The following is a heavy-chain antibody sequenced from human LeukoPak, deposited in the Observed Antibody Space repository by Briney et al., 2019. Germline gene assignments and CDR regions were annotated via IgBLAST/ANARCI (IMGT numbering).Heavy chain of an antibody. J-gene: IGHJ4*02. Sequence: GGSLRLSCAASGFTVSSNYMSWVRQAPGKGLEWVANIKQDGSQKYYVDSVKGRFTISRDNAKNSLYLQMDSLRAEDSAVYYCASSNWNYYNYWGQGTLVTVSS. V-gene: IGHV3-7*05. CDR3: ASSNWNYYNY. CDR1: GFTVSSNY. D-gene: IGHD1-20*01. CDR2: IKQDGSQK.